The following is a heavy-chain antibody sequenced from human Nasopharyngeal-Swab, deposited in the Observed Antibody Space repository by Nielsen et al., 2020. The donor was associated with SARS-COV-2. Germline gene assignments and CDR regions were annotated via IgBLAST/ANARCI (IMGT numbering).Heavy chain of an antibody. V-gene: IGHV3-23*01. Sequence: GESLKISCAASGFTLSSYAMSWVRQAPGKGLEWVSAISGSGGSTYYADSVKGRFTISRDNSKNTLYLQMNNLRAEDTAVYYCARRVVAAPYYFDCWGQGTLVTVSS. CDR1: GFTLSSYA. J-gene: IGHJ4*02. D-gene: IGHD3-22*01. CDR2: ISGSGGST. CDR3: ARRVVAAPYYFDC.